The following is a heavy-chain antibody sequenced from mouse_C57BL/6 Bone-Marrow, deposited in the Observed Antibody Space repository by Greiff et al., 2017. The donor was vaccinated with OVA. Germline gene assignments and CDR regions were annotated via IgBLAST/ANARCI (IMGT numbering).Heavy chain of an antibody. V-gene: IGHV1-74*01. CDR1: GYTFTSYW. D-gene: IGHD1-1*01. J-gene: IGHJ2*01. CDR2: IHPSDSDT. CDR3: AIHITTVVAPFGY. Sequence: QVQLQQPGAELVKPGASVKVSCKASGYTFTSYWMHWVKQRPGQGLEWIGRIHPSDSDTNYNQKFKGKATLTVDKSSSTAYMQLSSLTSEDSAVYYCAIHITTVVAPFGYWGQGTTLTVSS.